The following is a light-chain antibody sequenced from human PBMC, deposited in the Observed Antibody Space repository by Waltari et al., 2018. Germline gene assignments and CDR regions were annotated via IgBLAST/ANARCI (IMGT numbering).Light chain of an antibody. V-gene: IGKV3-20*01. CDR2: DAS. J-gene: IGKJ1*01. Sequence: SCRASQSIGRFLAWYQQKPGQAPRLLIYDASTRATGIPDRFSGSGSGTDFSLTINRLEPEDIAVYYCQKYGSLPATFGQGTKVEIK. CDR1: QSIGRF. CDR3: QKYGSLPAT.